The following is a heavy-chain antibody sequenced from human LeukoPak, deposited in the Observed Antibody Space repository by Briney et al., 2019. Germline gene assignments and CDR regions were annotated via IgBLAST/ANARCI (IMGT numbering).Heavy chain of an antibody. V-gene: IGHV3-7*01. CDR3: ARDLGLYCSSTSCYGPVDY. D-gene: IGHD2-2*01. J-gene: IGHJ4*02. Sequence: GGSLRLSCAASGFTFSSDWMSWVRQAPGKGLEWVANIKQDGREKCYVDAVKGRFTISRDNAKNSLYLQMNSLRAEDTAVYYCARDLGLYCSSTSCYGPVDYWGQGTLVTVSS. CDR2: IKQDGREK. CDR1: GFTFSSDW.